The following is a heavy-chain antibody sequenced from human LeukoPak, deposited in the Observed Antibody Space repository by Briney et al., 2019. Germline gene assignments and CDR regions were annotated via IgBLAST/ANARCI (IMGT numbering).Heavy chain of an antibody. CDR2: INHSGST. Sequence: SETLSLTCAVYGGSFSGHYWSWIRQPPGKGLEWIGEINHSGSTNYNPSLKSRVTISVDTSKNQFSLKLSSVTAADTAVYYCARGWGGYSYGYSSDYWGQGTLVTVSS. D-gene: IGHD5-18*01. CDR3: ARGWGGYSYGYSSDY. J-gene: IGHJ4*02. V-gene: IGHV4-34*01. CDR1: GGSFSGHY.